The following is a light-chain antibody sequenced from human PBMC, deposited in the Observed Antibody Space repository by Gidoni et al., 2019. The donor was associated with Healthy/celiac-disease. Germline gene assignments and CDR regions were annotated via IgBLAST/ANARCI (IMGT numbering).Light chain of an antibody. CDR1: QSVSSSY. J-gene: IGKJ5*01. CDR3: QQYGSSPPIT. Sequence: ELVLTQSPGTLSLSPGERATLSGRASQSVSSSYLAWYQQKPGQAPRLLLYGASSRATGIPDRFSGSGSGTDFTLTISRLEPEDFAVYYCQQYGSSPPITFGQXTRLEIK. CDR2: GAS. V-gene: IGKV3-20*01.